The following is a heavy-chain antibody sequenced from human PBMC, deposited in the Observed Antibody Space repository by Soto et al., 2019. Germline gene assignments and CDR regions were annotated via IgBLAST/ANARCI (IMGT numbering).Heavy chain of an antibody. Sequence: PSETLSLTCTVSAGSISSGGYYWSWIRQHPGKGLEWIGDIYYSGSTYYNPSLKSRVTISVDTSKNQFSLKLSSVTAADTAVDYCARKDIVDNWFEPSGQGTLVNVSS. V-gene: IGHV4-31*03. CDR1: AGSISSGGYY. CDR2: IYYSGST. D-gene: IGHD5-12*01. CDR3: ARKDIVDNWFEP. J-gene: IGHJ5*02.